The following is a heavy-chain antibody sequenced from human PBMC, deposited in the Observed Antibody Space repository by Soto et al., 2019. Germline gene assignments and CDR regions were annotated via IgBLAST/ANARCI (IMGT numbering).Heavy chain of an antibody. Sequence: PSETLSLTCTVSGGSXXSGGXXXXXXXXHXGKGLEWIGYIYYSGSTYYNPSLKSRVTISVDTSKNQFSLKLSSVTAADTAVYYCARTPYDILTDYYFDYWGQGTLVTVSS. CDR3: ARTPYDILTDYYFDY. CDR1: GGSXXSGGXX. D-gene: IGHD3-9*01. J-gene: IGHJ4*02. V-gene: IGHV4-31*03. CDR2: IYYSGST.